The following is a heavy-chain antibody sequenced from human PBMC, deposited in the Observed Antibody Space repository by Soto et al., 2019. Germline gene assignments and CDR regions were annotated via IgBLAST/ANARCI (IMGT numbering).Heavy chain of an antibody. V-gene: IGHV5-51*01. D-gene: IGHD1-26*01. CDR2: IYPGDSDT. J-gene: IGHJ4*02. Sequence: GASLKISCKASGYCFTSYWIGWVRQMPGKGLGWMGIIYPGDSDTRYSPSFQGQVTISADRSISAAYLQWSRLKASDTAMYYCARLPIVGAHFDYWGQGTLVTVSS. CDR1: GYCFTSYW. CDR3: ARLPIVGAHFDY.